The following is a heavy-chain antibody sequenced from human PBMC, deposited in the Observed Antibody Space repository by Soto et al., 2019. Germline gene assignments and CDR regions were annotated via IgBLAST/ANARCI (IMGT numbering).Heavy chain of an antibody. CDR1: GFTFSSYG. CDR2: ISYDGSNK. D-gene: IGHD5-18*01. CDR3: AKDISYGPEY. J-gene: IGHJ4*02. Sequence: GGSLRLSCAASGFTFSSYGMHWVRQAPGKGLEWVAVISYDGSNKYYADSVKGRFTISRDNSKNTLYLQMNSLRAEDTAVYYCAKDISYGPEYWGQGTLVTVSA. V-gene: IGHV3-30*18.